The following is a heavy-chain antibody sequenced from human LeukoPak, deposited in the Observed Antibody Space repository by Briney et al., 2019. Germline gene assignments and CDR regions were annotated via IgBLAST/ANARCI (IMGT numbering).Heavy chain of an antibody. CDR2: IYYSGST. D-gene: IGHD1-26*01. Sequence: SETLSLTCTVSGGSISSSSYYWGWIRQPPGKGLEWIGSIYYSGSTYYNPSLKSRVTISVDTSKNQFSLKLSSVTAADTAVYYCASLSGYSGSYIYDYWGQGTLVTVSS. J-gene: IGHJ4*02. CDR1: GGSISSSSYY. CDR3: ASLSGYSGSYIYDY. V-gene: IGHV4-39*01.